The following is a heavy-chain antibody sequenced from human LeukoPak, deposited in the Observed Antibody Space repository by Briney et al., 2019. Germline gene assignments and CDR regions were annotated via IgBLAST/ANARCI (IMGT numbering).Heavy chain of an antibody. CDR1: GFTFDDYT. D-gene: IGHD6-19*01. V-gene: IGHV3-43*01. Sequence: GGSLRLSCAVSGFTFDDYTMHWVRQAPGKSLEWVSLITWDSGTTYYKDSVKGRFTISRDNSKNSLYLQMNSLRTEDTASYYCAKGYSSGWYPFDYWGQGTLVTVSS. CDR2: ITWDSGTT. J-gene: IGHJ4*02. CDR3: AKGYSSGWYPFDY.